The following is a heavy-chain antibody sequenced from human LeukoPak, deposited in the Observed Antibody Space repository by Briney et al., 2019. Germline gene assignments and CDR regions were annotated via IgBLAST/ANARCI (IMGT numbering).Heavy chain of an antibody. CDR3: ATSPPSEVVTPGLYYYYYYMDV. CDR2: FDPEDGET. D-gene: IGHD4-23*01. CDR1: GYTLTELS. J-gene: IGHJ6*03. V-gene: IGHV1-24*01. Sequence: ASVKVSCKVSGYTLTELSMHWVRQAPGKGLEWMGGFDPEDGETIYAQKFQGRVTMTEDTSTDTAYMELSSLRSEDTAVYYCATSPPSEVVTPGLYYYYYYMDVWGKGTTVTVSS.